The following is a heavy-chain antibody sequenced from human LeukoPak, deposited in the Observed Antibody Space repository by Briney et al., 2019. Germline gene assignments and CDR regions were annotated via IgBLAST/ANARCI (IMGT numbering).Heavy chain of an antibody. CDR2: IKQDGSEK. CDR1: GFTFSTFA. Sequence: SGGSLRLSCAASGFTFSTFAMIWVRQPPGKGLEWVANIKQDGSEKYYVDSVKGRFTISRDNAKNSLYLQMNSLRAEDTAVYYCARVVIAARRGDIDYWGQGTLVTVSS. D-gene: IGHD6-6*01. V-gene: IGHV3-7*01. J-gene: IGHJ4*02. CDR3: ARVVIAARRGDIDY.